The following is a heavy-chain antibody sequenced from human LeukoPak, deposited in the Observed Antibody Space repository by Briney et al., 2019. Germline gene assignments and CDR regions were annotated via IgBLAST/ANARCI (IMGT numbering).Heavy chain of an antibody. CDR3: AKNKWALLGYSDD. CDR2: ISGDGGST. J-gene: IGHJ4*02. CDR1: GFTFDDYA. D-gene: IGHD1-26*01. V-gene: IGHV3-43*02. Sequence: PGGSLRLSCAASGFTFDDYAMHWVRQAPGKGLEWVSLISGDGGSTYYADSVKGRFTISRDNSKNSLYLQMNSLRTEDTALYYYAKNKWALLGYSDDWGQGTLVTVSS.